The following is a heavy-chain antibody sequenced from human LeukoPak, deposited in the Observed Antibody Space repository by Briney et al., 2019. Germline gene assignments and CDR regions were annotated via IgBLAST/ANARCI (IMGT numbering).Heavy chain of an antibody. CDR3: ARDGGRDFWSGYSPFDY. CDR1: AYTFISYD. CDR2: ISSYKGNT. Sequence: ASVKVSCKASAYTFISYDISWVRQAPGQGLEWMGWISSYKGNTNLVQKFQGRVTMTTDTSTSTAYMELRSLRSDDTAVYYCARDGGRDFWSGYSPFDYWGQGTLVTVSS. V-gene: IGHV1-18*01. D-gene: IGHD3-3*01. J-gene: IGHJ4*02.